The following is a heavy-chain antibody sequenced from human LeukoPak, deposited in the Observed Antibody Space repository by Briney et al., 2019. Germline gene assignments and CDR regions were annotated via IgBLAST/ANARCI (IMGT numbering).Heavy chain of an antibody. J-gene: IGHJ6*03. CDR2: INPSGGST. CDR1: GYTFTSYY. V-gene: IGHV1-46*01. Sequence: ASVKVSCKASGYTFTSYYMHWVRQAPGQGLEWMGIINPSGGSTSYAQKFQGRVTMTRDMSTSTVYMELSSLRSEDTAVYYCAGNGMEWSPNPYYYYYMDVWGKGTTVTVSS. D-gene: IGHD3-3*01. CDR3: AGNGMEWSPNPYYYYYMDV.